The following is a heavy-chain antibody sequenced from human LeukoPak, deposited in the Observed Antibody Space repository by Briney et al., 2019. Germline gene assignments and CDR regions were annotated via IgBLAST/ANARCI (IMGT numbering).Heavy chain of an antibody. CDR1: GFTIYNYG. V-gene: IGHV3-30*18. CDR3: TKGGGISYNPLDP. D-gene: IGHD1-26*01. CDR2: ISPDGYG. Sequence: PGGSLRLSCAAFGFTIYNYGIHWVRQAPGKGLEWLAVISPDGYGHYADSVKGRFTVSRDNSKNTLYLQMNSLRTDDSAMYYCTKGGGISYNPLDPWGPGTLVTVSS. J-gene: IGHJ5*02.